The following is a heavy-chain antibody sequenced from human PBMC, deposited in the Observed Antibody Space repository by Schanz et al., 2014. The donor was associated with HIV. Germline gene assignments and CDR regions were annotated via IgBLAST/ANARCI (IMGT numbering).Heavy chain of an antibody. V-gene: IGHV3-7*01. CDR1: GFTFSSYA. J-gene: IGHJ4*02. CDR2: IKPDGSET. D-gene: IGHD3-10*01. CDR3: ARAMLISGTGYWTGENY. Sequence: EVQLLESGGGLVQPGGSLRLSCAASGFTFSSYAMSWVRQAPGSGLEWVANIKPDGSETYYVGSVRGRFTISRDNAKNSLYLQMTGLKAEDTAVYYCARAMLISGTGYWTGENYWGQGTLVIVSS.